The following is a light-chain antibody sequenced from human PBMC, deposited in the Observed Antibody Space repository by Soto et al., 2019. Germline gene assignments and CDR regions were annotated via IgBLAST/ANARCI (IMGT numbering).Light chain of an antibody. CDR3: QVWENSSGHQAI. J-gene: IGLJ2*01. V-gene: IGLV3-21*01. Sequence: SYELTQPPSVSVAPGKTATITCGGNSIGSKSVHWYQQMPGQAPVLVISYDSDRPSGIPERFSGSNSGNTATLTISRVEPGDDDDYYCQVWENSSGHQAIFGAGTKVTVL. CDR2: YDS. CDR1: SIGSKS.